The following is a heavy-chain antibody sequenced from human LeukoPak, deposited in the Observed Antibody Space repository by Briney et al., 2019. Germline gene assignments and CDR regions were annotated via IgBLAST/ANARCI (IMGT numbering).Heavy chain of an antibody. D-gene: IGHD2-2*02. Sequence: GGSLRLSCAASGFTFSSSAMNWVRQAPGKGLEWVSSINQGASHICYADSVRGRFTISRDNAKNSLYLQMNSLRAEDTAVYYCARDRCSSTSCYTIDYWGQGTLVTVSS. J-gene: IGHJ4*02. CDR2: INQGASHI. CDR3: ARDRCSSTSCYTIDY. CDR1: GFTFSSSA. V-gene: IGHV3-21*01.